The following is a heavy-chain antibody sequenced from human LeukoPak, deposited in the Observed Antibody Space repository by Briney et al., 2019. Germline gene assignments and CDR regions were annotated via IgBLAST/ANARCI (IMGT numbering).Heavy chain of an antibody. D-gene: IGHD5-18*01. CDR1: GGTFSSYA. V-gene: IGHV1-69*01. CDR3: ARAGYSYGYSSYYYYYMDV. J-gene: IGHJ6*03. CDR2: IIPIFGTA. Sequence: SVKVSCKASGGTFSSYAISWVRQAPGQGLEWMGGIIPIFGTANYAQKFQGRVTITADESTSTAYMELSSLRSEDTAVYYCARAGYSYGYSSYYYYYMDVWGKGTTVTISS.